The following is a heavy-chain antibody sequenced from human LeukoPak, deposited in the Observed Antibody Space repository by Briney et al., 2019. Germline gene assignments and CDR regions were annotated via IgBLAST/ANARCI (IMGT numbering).Heavy chain of an antibody. CDR3: AKGKSKEWLSYFDY. J-gene: IGHJ4*02. D-gene: IGHD3-3*01. Sequence: GGSLRLSCAVSGFTFSSYGMHWVRQAPGKGLEWVAFIRYDGSNKYYADSVKGRFTISRDNSKNTLYLQMNSLRAEDTAVYYCAKGKSKEWLSYFDYWGQGTLDTVSS. CDR2: IRYDGSNK. V-gene: IGHV3-30*02. CDR1: GFTFSSYG.